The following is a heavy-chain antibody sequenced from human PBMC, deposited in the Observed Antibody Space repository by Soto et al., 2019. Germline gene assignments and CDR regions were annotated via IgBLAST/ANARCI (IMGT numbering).Heavy chain of an antibody. V-gene: IGHV4-59*01. CDR3: ARQQLLPFYYALDV. CDR1: GGSISGYY. CDR2: IYYKGST. D-gene: IGHD1-26*01. Sequence: SETLSLTCNVSGGSISGYYWSWIRQSPGKGLEYIGYIYYKGSTNYNSSLKSRVTMSVDTSRNQFSLKMNSVTAAETAVYYCARQQLLPFYYALDVWGQGTTVTVSS. J-gene: IGHJ6*02.